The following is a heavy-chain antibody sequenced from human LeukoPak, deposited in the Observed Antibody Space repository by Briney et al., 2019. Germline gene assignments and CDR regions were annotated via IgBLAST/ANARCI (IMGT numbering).Heavy chain of an antibody. CDR2: VFYSGRT. CDR1: GGSISSGGYY. CDR3: ARHERCSSTRCRYYYYYYMDV. Sequence: SETLSLTCTVSGGSISSGGYYWSWIRQPPGKGLEWIGSVFYSGRTYYNPSLKSRVTIFVDPSKNQFSLNLRSVTAADTAVYYCARHERCSSTRCRYYYYYYMDVWGKGTTVTVSS. D-gene: IGHD2-2*01. V-gene: IGHV4-39*01. J-gene: IGHJ6*03.